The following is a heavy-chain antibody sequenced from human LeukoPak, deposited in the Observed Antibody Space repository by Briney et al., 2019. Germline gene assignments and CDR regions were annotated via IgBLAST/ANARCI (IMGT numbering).Heavy chain of an antibody. D-gene: IGHD1-26*01. CDR1: GDLFSDYK. V-gene: IGHV4-59*08. J-gene: IGHJ4*02. CDR2: IYYSGST. Sequence: PSETLSLTCIVSGDLFSDYKWSWIRQPPGKGLEWIGYIYYSGSTNYNPSLKSRVTISVDTSKNQFSLKLSSVTAADTAVYYCARHFSRGSYRMGFDYWGQGTLVTVSS. CDR3: ARHFSRGSYRMGFDY.